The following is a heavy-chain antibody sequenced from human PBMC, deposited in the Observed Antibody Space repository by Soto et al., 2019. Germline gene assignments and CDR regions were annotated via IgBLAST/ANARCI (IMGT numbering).Heavy chain of an antibody. CDR3: ARDPYGGNFYFDY. J-gene: IGHJ4*02. CDR1: GFTFSSYG. V-gene: IGHV3-33*01. Sequence: GGSLRLSCAASGFTFSSYGMHWVRQAPGKGLEWVAVIWYDGSNKYYADSVKGRFTISRDNSKNTLYLQMNSLRAEDTAVYYCARDPYGGNFYFDYWGQGTLVTVSS. CDR2: IWYDGSNK. D-gene: IGHD4-17*01.